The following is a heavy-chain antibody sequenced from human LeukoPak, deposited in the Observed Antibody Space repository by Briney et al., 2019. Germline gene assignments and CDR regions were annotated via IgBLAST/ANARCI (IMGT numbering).Heavy chain of an antibody. CDR1: GYTFTGYY. CDR2: INPNSGGT. D-gene: IGHD3-22*01. J-gene: IGHJ4*02. CDR3: ARDLTYYYDSSGYYSLVY. Sequence: ASVKVSCKASGYTFTGYYMHWVRQAPGQGLEWMGWINPNSGGTNYAQKFQGWVTMTRDTSISTAYMELSRLRSDDTAVYYCARDLTYYYDSSGYYSLVYWGQGTLVTVSS. V-gene: IGHV1-2*04.